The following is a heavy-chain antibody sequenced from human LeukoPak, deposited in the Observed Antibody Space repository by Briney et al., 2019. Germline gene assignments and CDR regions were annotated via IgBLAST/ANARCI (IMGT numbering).Heavy chain of an antibody. CDR3: ARHGPGYCSSTSCHYYYYYGMDV. V-gene: IGHV4-59*08. Sequence: SETLSLTCTVSGGSISGYYWSWIRQPPGKGLEWIGYIYYSGSTNYNPSLKSRVTISVDTSKNQFSLKLSSVTAADTAVYYCARHGPGYCSSTSCHYYYYYGMDVWGQGTTVTVSS. D-gene: IGHD2-2*01. CDR1: GGSISGYY. J-gene: IGHJ6*02. CDR2: IYYSGST.